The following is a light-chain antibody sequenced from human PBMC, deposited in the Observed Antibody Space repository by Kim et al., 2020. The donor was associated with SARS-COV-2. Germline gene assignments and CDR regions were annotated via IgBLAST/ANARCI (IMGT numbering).Light chain of an antibody. CDR3: QKYNSVPWT. CDR1: LGISNY. CDR2: AAS. V-gene: IGKV1-27*01. J-gene: IGKJ1*01. Sequence: DIQMTQSPSSLSASVGDRVTITCRASLGISNYLAWFQQKPGKAPKLLIYAASTLQSGVPSRFSGSGSGKDFTLTISGLQPDDVATYYCQKYNSVPWTFGQGTKVDIK.